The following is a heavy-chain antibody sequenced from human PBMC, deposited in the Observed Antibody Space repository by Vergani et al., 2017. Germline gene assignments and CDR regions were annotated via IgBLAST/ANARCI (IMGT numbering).Heavy chain of an antibody. CDR2: MYHSGST. CDR1: GSSMSGYY. D-gene: IGHD3-10*01. J-gene: IGHJ5*02. V-gene: IGHV4-59*01. Sequence: QVRLQESGPGLVKPSETLSLTCSVSGSSMSGYYWSWIRQPPGKELEWIGYMYHSGSTNYNPSLETRVTISGDTSKNQFSLKLNSVTAADTAVYYCGRVAEFYGLGRRHLDLWGQGILVTVSS. CDR3: GRVAEFYGLGRRHLDL.